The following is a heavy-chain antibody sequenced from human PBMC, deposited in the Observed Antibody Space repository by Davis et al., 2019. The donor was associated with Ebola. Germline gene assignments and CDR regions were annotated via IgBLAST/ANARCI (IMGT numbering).Heavy chain of an antibody. D-gene: IGHD3-10*01. CDR1: GGSINSYN. V-gene: IGHV4-4*07. CDR2: IYGRGRT. Sequence: PSETLSLTYSVSGGSINSYNRSWIRQSAGKGLEWIGHIYGRGRTQYNPSLKGRVSMSVDTAKNQFSLKIISVTAADTAVYYCVREAGNDDYYDGLDVWGQGTAVTVS. CDR3: VREAGNDDYYDGLDV. J-gene: IGHJ6*02.